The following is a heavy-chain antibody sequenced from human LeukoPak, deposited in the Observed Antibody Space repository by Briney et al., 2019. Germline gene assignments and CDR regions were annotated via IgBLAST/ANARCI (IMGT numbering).Heavy chain of an antibody. D-gene: IGHD2-2*01. Sequence: GGYLRLSCAASGFTFSSYWMSWVRQAPGKGLEWVANIKQDGSEKYYVDSVKGRFTISRDNAKNSLYLQMNSLRAEDTAVYYCASLKAWSSTNSDAFDIWGQGTMDTVSS. V-gene: IGHV3-7*01. CDR3: ASLKAWSSTNSDAFDI. J-gene: IGHJ3*02. CDR1: GFTFSSYW. CDR2: IKQDGSEK.